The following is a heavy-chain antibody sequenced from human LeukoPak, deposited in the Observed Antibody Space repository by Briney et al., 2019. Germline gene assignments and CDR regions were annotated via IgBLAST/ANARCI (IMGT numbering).Heavy chain of an antibody. CDR3: ARVDYGGAFWDY. D-gene: IGHD4-23*01. V-gene: IGHV4-59*08. Sequence: ASETLSLTCSVSGGSISSYYWSWIRQPPGKGLEWIGYIYYSGSTNYNPSLKSRVTISVDTSKNQFSLKLSSVTAADTAVYYCARVDYGGAFWDYWGQGTLVTV. CDR2: IYYSGST. J-gene: IGHJ4*02. CDR1: GGSISSYY.